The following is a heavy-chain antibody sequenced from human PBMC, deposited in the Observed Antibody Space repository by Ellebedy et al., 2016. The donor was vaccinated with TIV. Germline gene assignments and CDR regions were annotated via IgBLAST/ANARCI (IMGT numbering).Heavy chain of an antibody. V-gene: IGHV1-3*01. CDR3: ARSTYADLDF. CDR2: IHAGTGNT. D-gene: IGHD3-16*01. Sequence: ASVKVSCXASGYSFSSYNIHWVRQAPGQSLEWPGFIHAGTGNTKYSLKFQGTVTFSRETSANVAYMELTSLMSEDTAIYYCARSTYADLDFWGQGTLVTVSS. J-gene: IGHJ1*01. CDR1: GYSFSSYN.